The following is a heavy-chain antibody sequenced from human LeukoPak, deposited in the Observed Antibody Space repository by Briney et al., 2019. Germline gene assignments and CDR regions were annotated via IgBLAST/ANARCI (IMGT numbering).Heavy chain of an antibody. CDR1: GGSISSGLYY. D-gene: IGHD3-22*01. CDR2: IYTSGST. V-gene: IGHV4-61*02. CDR3: ARNLSSGYPAYLYYMDV. Sequence: SETLSLTCTVSGGSISSGLYYWSWIRQPPVKGLEWIGRIYTSGSTNYNPSLKSQVTISVDTSKNQFSLKLSSVPAEDTAVYYCARNLSSGYPAYLYYMDVWGKGTTVTISS. J-gene: IGHJ6*03.